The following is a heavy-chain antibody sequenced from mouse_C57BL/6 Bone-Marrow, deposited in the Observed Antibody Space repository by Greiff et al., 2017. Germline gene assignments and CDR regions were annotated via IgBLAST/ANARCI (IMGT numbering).Heavy chain of an antibody. CDR2: IHPSDSDT. J-gene: IGHJ4*01. Sequence: QVQLQQPGAELVKPGASVKVSCKASGYTFTSYWMHWVKQRPGQGLEWIGRIHPSDSDTNYNQKFKGKATLTVDKSSSTAYMQLSSLTSEDYAVYYCAIGAQLRLPYYAMDYWGQGTSVTVSS. D-gene: IGHD3-2*02. V-gene: IGHV1-74*01. CDR1: GYTFTSYW. CDR3: AIGAQLRLPYYAMDY.